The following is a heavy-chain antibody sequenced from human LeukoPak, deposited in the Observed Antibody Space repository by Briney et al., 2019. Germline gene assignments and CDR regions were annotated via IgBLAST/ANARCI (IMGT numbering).Heavy chain of an antibody. V-gene: IGHV4-59*01. J-gene: IGHJ4*02. CDR2: IYYSGST. CDR3: ARCHSSTSCYVDY. Sequence: SGTLSLTCTVSGGSISSYYWSWIRQPPGKGLEWIGYIYYSGSTNYNPSLKSRVTISVDTSKDQFSLKLSSVTAADTAVYYCARCHSSTSCYVDYWGQGTLVTVSS. CDR1: GGSISSYY. D-gene: IGHD2-2*01.